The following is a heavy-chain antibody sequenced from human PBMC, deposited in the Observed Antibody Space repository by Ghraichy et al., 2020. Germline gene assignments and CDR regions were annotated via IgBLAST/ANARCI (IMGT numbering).Heavy chain of an antibody. J-gene: IGHJ4*02. D-gene: IGHD6-13*01. CDR1: GGSISSSNW. Sequence: SETLSLTCAVSGGSISSSNWWSWVRQPPGKGLEWIGEIYHSGSTNYNPSLKSRVTISVDKSKNQFSLKLSSVTAAETAVYYCARDGTSSSGTAYWGQGTLVTVSS. CDR2: IYHSGST. V-gene: IGHV4-4*02. CDR3: ARDGTSSSGTAY.